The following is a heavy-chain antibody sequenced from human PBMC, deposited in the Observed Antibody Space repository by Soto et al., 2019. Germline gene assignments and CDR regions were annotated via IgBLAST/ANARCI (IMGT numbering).Heavy chain of an antibody. CDR1: GGSISSSSYY. CDR2: TYYSGST. D-gene: IGHD2-15*01. CDR3: AGGYCSGGSCYGQYYYYGMDV. V-gene: IGHV4-39*01. J-gene: IGHJ6*02. Sequence: QLQLQESGPGLVKPSETLSLTCTVSGGSISSSSYYWGWIRQPPGKGLEWIGNTYYSGSTYYNPSLKSRVTISVDTSKNQFSLKLSSVTAADTAVYYCAGGYCSGGSCYGQYYYYGMDVWGQGTTVTVSS.